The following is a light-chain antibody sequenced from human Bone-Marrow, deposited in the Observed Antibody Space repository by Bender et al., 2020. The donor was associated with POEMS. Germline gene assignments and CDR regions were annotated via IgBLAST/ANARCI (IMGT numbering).Light chain of an antibody. Sequence: SYVLTQPPSVSVAPGQTASITCGGKNIGSYSVYWYQQRPSQAPVVVVFDDSYRPSGSPGRFSGSNSGNTATLTNSRVEVPDEDEYYYPVGDTSSPYGYVFGTGTKVTVL. V-gene: IGLV3-21*02. CDR1: NIGSYS. CDR3: PVGDTSSPYGYV. CDR2: DDS. J-gene: IGLJ1*01.